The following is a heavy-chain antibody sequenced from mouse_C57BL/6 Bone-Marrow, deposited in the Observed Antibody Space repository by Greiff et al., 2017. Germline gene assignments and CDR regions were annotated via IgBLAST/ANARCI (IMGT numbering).Heavy chain of an antibody. D-gene: IGHD1-1*01. CDR2: IDPETGGT. V-gene: IGHV1-15*01. Sequence: QVQLQQSGAELVRPGASVTLSCKASGYTFTDYEMHWVKQTPVHGLEWIGAIDPETGGTAYNQKFKGKAILTADKSSSTAYMELRSLTSEDSAVYYCTRSYYYGSSFLFAYWGQGTLVTVSA. CDR1: GYTFTDYE. CDR3: TRSYYYGSSFLFAY. J-gene: IGHJ3*01.